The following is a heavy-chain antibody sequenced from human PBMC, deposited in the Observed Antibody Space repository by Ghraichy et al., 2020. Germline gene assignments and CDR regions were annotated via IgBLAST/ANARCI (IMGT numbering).Heavy chain of an antibody. V-gene: IGHV3-74*01. CDR2: SNGDGGIT. Sequence: GGSLRLSCAASGFTFSSYWMHWVRQAPGKGLVWVSRSNGDGGITTYEDSVKSRLTISRDNAKNMLYLQMNSLRAEDTAIYYCVRAFDYWGQGTLVTVSS. J-gene: IGHJ4*02. CDR1: GFTFSSYW. CDR3: VRAFDY.